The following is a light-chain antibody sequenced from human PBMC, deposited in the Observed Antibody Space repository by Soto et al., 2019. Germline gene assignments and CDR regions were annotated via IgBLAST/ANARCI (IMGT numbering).Light chain of an antibody. CDR3: SSYAGSNNLL. Sequence: QSALTQPPSASGSPGQSVTISCTGTSSDVGGYDYVSWYQQHPGKAPKLMIFEVSKRPSGVPDRFSGSKSGNTASLTVSGLQAEDEADYYFSSYAGSNNLLFGGGTKVTVL. J-gene: IGLJ2*01. V-gene: IGLV2-8*01. CDR2: EVS. CDR1: SSDVGGYDY.